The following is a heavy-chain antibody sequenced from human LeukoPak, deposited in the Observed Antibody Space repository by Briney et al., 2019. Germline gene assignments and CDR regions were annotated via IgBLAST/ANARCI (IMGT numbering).Heavy chain of an antibody. V-gene: IGHV1-69*02. CDR3: ARVSVVGATPFDP. J-gene: IGHJ5*02. Sequence: GSSAKVSCKASGGTFSSDTISWVRQAPGQGLEWMGRIIPILGIADYAQKFQGRVTITADKSTSTAYMELSSLRSEDTAVYYCARVSVVGATPFDPWGQGTLVTVSS. CDR2: IIPILGIA. D-gene: IGHD1-26*01. CDR1: GGTFSSDT.